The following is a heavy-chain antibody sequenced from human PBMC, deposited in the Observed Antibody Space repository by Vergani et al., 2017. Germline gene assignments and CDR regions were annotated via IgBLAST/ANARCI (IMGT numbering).Heavy chain of an antibody. CDR3: ARDRGYYDSSSYNPLDFDY. J-gene: IGHJ4*02. D-gene: IGHD3-22*01. V-gene: IGHV7-4-1*02. Sequence: QVQLVQSGSELKKPGASVKVSCKTSRYTFTSYAMNWVRQAPGQGLEWMGWINTKTGNPTYAQGFTGRFVFSLDTPVRTAYLPSSSLKAEDTAVYYCARDRGYYDSSSYNPLDFDYWGQGILVTVSS. CDR2: INTKTGNP. CDR1: RYTFTSYA.